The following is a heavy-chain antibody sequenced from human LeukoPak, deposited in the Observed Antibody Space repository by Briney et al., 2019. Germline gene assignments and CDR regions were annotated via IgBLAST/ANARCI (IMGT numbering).Heavy chain of an antibody. CDR3: AKDKARAADYYFDY. V-gene: IGHV3-30*18. D-gene: IGHD6-13*01. Sequence: PGGSLRLSCAASGFTFSSHAMHWVRQAPGKGLEWVPVISTDGRDKHHAESVKGRFTISRDNSKNTLYLQMNSLRPEDTAVYYCAKDKARAADYYFDYWGHGTLVTVSS. CDR2: ISTDGRDK. J-gene: IGHJ4*01. CDR1: GFTFSSHA.